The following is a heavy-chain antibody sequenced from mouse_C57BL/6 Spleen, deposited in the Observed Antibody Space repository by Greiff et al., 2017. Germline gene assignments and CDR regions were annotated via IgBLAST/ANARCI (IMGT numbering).Heavy chain of an antibody. CDR1: GYTFTSYW. CDR2: IDPNSGGT. CDR3: ARNSYYCGSTLYYFDY. V-gene: IGHV1-72*01. Sequence: QVQLQQPGAELVKPGASVKLSCKASGYTFTSYWMHWVKQRPGRGLEWIGRIDPNSGGTKYNEKFKSKATLTVDKPTSTAYMQISSLTSEDSTVYYCARNSYYCGSTLYYFDYWGQGTTLTVSS. J-gene: IGHJ2*01. D-gene: IGHD1-1*01.